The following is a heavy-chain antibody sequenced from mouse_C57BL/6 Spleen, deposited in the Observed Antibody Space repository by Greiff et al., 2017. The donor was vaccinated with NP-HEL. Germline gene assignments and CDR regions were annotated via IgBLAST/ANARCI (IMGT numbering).Heavy chain of an antibody. CDR2: INYDGSST. D-gene: IGHD1-1*01. J-gene: IGHJ1*03. Sequence: EVHLVESEGGLVQPGSSMKLSCTASGFTFSDYYMAWVRQVPEKGLEWVANINYDGSSTYYLDSLKSRFIISRDNAKNILYLQMSSLKSEDTATYYCARAGYYGSSLYWYFDVWGTGTTVTVSS. V-gene: IGHV5-16*01. CDR1: GFTFSDYY. CDR3: ARAGYYGSSLYWYFDV.